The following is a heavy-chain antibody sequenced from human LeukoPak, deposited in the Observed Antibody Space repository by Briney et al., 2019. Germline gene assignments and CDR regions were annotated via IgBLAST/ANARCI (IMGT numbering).Heavy chain of an antibody. J-gene: IGHJ4*02. V-gene: IGHV1-2*02. D-gene: IGHD3-22*01. Sequence: ASVKVSCKASGYTFTGYYMHWVRQAPGQGLEWMGWINPNTGGTNYAQNFQGRVTMTSDTSISTAYMELSSLRSDDTAMYYCARAPMIVVVFPPRLAFWGQGTLVTVSS. CDR3: ARAPMIVVVFPPRLAF. CDR2: INPNTGGT. CDR1: GYTFTGYY.